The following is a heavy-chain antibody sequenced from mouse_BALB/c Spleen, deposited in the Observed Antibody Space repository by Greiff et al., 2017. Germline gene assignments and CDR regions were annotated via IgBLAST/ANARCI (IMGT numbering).Heavy chain of an antibody. D-gene: IGHD1-1*01. CDR3: ARYPSTVVPGLNY. CDR1: GYTFSSYW. V-gene: IGHV1-9*01. CDR2: ILPGSGST. Sequence: QVQLQQSGAELMKPGASVKISCKATGYTFSSYWIEWVKQRPGHGLEWIGEILPGSGSTNYNEKFKGKATFTADTSSNTAYMQLSSLTSEDSAVYYCARYPSTVVPGLNYWGQGTTLTVSS. J-gene: IGHJ2*01.